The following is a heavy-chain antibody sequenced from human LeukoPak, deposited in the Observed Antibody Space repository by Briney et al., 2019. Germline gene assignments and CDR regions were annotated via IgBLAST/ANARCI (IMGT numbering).Heavy chain of an antibody. CDR1: GFTFSSYG. Sequence: PGGSLRLSCAASGFTFSSYGMHWVRQAPGKGLEWVAFIRYDGSNKYYADSVKGRFTISRDNSKNTLYLQMNSLRAEDTAVYYCARNRDSSGPDYYYYMDVWGKGTTVTVSS. CDR2: IRYDGSNK. J-gene: IGHJ6*03. V-gene: IGHV3-30*02. CDR3: ARNRDSSGPDYYYYMDV. D-gene: IGHD3-22*01.